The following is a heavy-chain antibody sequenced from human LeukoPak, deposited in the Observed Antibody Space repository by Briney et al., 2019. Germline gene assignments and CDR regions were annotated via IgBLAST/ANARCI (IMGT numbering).Heavy chain of an antibody. CDR2: MFSRGNI. CDR3: AEAAAYNLDI. CDR1: GDSITNDIW. Sequence: PSGTLSLTCAVSGDSITNDIWWTWVRQPPGKGLQWIGEMFSRGNIHYNPSLKDRVTILLDKSKNHFSLSLRSVTAADTAVYYCAEAAAYNLDIWGKGTTVTVSS. V-gene: IGHV4-4*02. D-gene: IGHD5-24*01. J-gene: IGHJ6*04.